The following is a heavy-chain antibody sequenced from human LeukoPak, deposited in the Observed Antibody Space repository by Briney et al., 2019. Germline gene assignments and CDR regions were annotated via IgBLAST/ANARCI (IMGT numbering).Heavy chain of an antibody. CDR2: ISGSGGST. CDR1: GFTFSSYA. D-gene: IGHD2-2*01. V-gene: IGHV3-23*01. CDR3: AKARGYCSSTSCSKGGYFDY. J-gene: IGHJ4*02. Sequence: GGSLRLSCAASGFTFSSYAMSWVRQAPGKGLEWVSAISGSGGSTYYAASVKGRFTISRDNSKNTLYLQMNSLRAEDTAVYYCAKARGYCSSTSCSKGGYFDYWGQGTLVTVSS.